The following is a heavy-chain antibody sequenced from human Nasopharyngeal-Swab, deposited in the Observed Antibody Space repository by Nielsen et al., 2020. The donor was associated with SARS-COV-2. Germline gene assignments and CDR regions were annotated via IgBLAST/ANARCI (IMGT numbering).Heavy chain of an antibody. D-gene: IGHD2-15*01. J-gene: IGHJ4*02. CDR3: ARATRPSSTVAAYYFDY. Sequence: ASVKVSCKASGYTFTSYDINWVRQATGQGLEWMGWMNPNSGNTGYAQKFQGRVTMTRNTSISTAYMELSSLRSEDTAVYYCARATRPSSTVAAYYFDYWGQGTLVTVSS. V-gene: IGHV1-8*01. CDR2: MNPNSGNT. CDR1: GYTFTSYD.